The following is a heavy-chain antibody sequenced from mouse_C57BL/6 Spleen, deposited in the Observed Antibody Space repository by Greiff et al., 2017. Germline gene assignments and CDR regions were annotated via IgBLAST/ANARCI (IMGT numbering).Heavy chain of an antibody. CDR2: IYPGGGYT. J-gene: IGHJ1*03. V-gene: IGHV1-63*01. CDR3: ARGSITTVVADWYFDV. CDR1: GYTFTNYW. D-gene: IGHD1-1*01. Sequence: QVQLKQSGAELVRPGTSVKMSCKASGYTFTNYWIGWAKQRPGHGLEWIGDIYPGGGYTNYNEKFKGKATLTADKSSSTAYMQFSSLTSEDSAIYYCARGSITTVVADWYFDVWGTGTTVTVSS.